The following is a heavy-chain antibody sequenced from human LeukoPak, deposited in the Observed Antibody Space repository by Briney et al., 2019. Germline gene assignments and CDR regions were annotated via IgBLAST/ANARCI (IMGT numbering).Heavy chain of an antibody. Sequence: GGSLRLSCAASGFTFSSYSMNWVRQAPGKGLEWVSYISSSSSTIYYADSVKGRFTISRDNAKNSLYLQMNSLRAEDTAVYYCARDKDSYGPDYWGQGTLVTVSS. V-gene: IGHV3-48*01. CDR3: ARDKDSYGPDY. CDR1: GFTFSSYS. D-gene: IGHD5-18*01. CDR2: ISSSSSTI. J-gene: IGHJ4*02.